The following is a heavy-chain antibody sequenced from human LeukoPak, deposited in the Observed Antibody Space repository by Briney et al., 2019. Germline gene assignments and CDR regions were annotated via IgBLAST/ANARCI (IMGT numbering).Heavy chain of an antibody. CDR1: GASFSGYY. V-gene: IGHV4-34*12. CDR2: IFHTGST. D-gene: IGHD4-23*01. Sequence: SETLSLTCAVSGASFSGYYWSWIRQSPGKGLEWIGEIFHTGSTNYNPSLKSRVTISIDTSKNQLSLKLSSVTAADTAVYYCAREGGGNSYWGQGTLVTVST. J-gene: IGHJ4*02. CDR3: AREGGGNSY.